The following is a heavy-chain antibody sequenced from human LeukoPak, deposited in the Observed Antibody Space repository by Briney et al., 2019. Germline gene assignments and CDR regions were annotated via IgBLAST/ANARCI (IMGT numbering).Heavy chain of an antibody. J-gene: IGHJ4*02. D-gene: IGHD3-10*01. CDR2: INPNSGGT. CDR1: GYTFTGYY. CDR3: ARERWRYGSGSYWDY. Sequence: ASVKVSCKASGYTFTGYYMHWVRQAPGQGLEWMGWINPNSGGTNYAQKFQGRVTTTRDTSISTAYMELSRLRSDDTAVYYCARERWRYGSGSYWDYWGQGTLVTVSS. V-gene: IGHV1-2*02.